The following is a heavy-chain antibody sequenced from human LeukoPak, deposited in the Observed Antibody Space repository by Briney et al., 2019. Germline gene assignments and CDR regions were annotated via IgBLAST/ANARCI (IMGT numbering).Heavy chain of an antibody. D-gene: IGHD3-22*01. CDR1: GGSIFGYY. CDR3: ARRAYYDTSGYSPVSGYFDV. CDR2: VYSNGIT. V-gene: IGHV4-4*08. Sequence: PSETLSLTCTVSGGSIFGYYLNWIRQPPGKGLEWIGYVYSNGITNYSPSFRSRGTISIATSRNQFSLRLRSVTAADTATYYCARRAYYDTSGYSPVSGYFDVWGRGNLVTV. J-gene: IGHJ2*01.